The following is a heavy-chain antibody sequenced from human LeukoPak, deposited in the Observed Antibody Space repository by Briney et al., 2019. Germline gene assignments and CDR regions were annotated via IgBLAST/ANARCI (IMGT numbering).Heavy chain of an antibody. CDR2: ISYDGSNK. D-gene: IGHD5-12*01. V-gene: IGHV3-30*01. CDR3: ARRIVATIH. CDR1: GFTFSSYA. Sequence: PGRSLRLSCAASGFTFSSYAMHWVRQAPGKGLEWVAVISYDGSNKYYADSVKGRFTISRDNSKNTLYLQMNSLRAEDTAVYYCARRIVATIHWGQGTLVTVSS. J-gene: IGHJ4*02.